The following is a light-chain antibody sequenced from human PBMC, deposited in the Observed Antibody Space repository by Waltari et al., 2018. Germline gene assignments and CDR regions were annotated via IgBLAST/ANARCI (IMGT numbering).Light chain of an antibody. Sequence: SYELTQPPSVSVSPGQTARITCSGDALPKQYAYWYQQKPGQAPLLVIYKDSERPSGIPERFSGSSSGTTVTLTISGVQAEDEADYSCQSADSSGTVVFGGGTKLTVL. CDR2: KDS. CDR3: QSADSSGTVV. CDR1: ALPKQY. J-gene: IGLJ2*01. V-gene: IGLV3-25*03.